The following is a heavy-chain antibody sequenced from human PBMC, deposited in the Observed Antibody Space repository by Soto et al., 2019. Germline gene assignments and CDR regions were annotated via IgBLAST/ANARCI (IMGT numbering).Heavy chain of an antibody. J-gene: IGHJ5*02. CDR2: VFHSGSP. CDR3: ARRICTNISCYVPEGNWLDP. Sequence: SETLSLTCTVAGGSISSYYGNWIRQPPGKGLEWIGYVFHSGSPNYNPSLKSRVSISLDTSKNQFSLKLTSVTAADTAVYYCARRICTNISCYVPEGNWLDPWGQGTLVTVSS. CDR1: GGSISSYY. D-gene: IGHD2-2*01. V-gene: IGHV4-59*08.